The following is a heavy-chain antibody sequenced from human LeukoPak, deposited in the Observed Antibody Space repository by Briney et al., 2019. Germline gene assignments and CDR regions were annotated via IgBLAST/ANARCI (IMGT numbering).Heavy chain of an antibody. J-gene: IGHJ4*02. Sequence: GRSLRLSCAASRFTFSNYWMSWVRQAPGKGLEWVANIKQDGSEKYYVDSVKGRFTISRDNAKNSLYLQMNSLRAEDTAVYYCATLPNYSYGHPYYFDSWGQGTLVTVSS. V-gene: IGHV3-7*03. CDR2: IKQDGSEK. D-gene: IGHD5-18*01. CDR3: ATLPNYSYGHPYYFDS. CDR1: RFTFSNYW.